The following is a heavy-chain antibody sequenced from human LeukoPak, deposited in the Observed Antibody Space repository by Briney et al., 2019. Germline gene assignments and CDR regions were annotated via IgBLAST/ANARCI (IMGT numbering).Heavy chain of an antibody. D-gene: IGHD2-2*01. CDR1: GGTLTTFA. CDR3: AREGPHIGYSSGTRCYRVKYGMDV. V-gene: IGHV1-69*04. Sequence: SVKFSCKASGGTLTTFAINWVRQAPGQGLEWMGRIIPTLDISSYAQRFQGRVTITADKSTTTAYLELSSLRSEDTAVYYCAREGPHIGYSSGTRCYRVKYGMDVWGQGTTVTASS. CDR2: IIPTLDIS. J-gene: IGHJ6*02.